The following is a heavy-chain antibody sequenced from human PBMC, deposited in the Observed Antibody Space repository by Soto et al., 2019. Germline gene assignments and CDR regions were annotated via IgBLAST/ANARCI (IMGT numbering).Heavy chain of an antibody. CDR2: INHSGSN. J-gene: IGHJ3*02. D-gene: IGHD3-9*01. CDR3: ARGGSNDWQVAFDI. V-gene: IGHV4-34*01. Sequence: QLQQWGAGLLKPSETLSLTCVVSGGSFSTYYYNWIRQSPGKGLEWIGEINHSGSNNYSPSLKSRVTMSLDTSKNLSSLKLTSVAAADTAVYYCARGGSNDWQVAFDIWGQGAMGTVSS. CDR1: GGSFSTYY.